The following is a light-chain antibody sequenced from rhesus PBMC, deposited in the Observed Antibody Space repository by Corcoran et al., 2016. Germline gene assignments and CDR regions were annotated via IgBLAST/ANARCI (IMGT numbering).Light chain of an antibody. CDR3: QQGYSTPLT. CDR1: QGISNA. CDR2: VAL. V-gene: IGKV1-33*02. J-gene: IGKJ3*01. Sequence: DIQMSQSPSSLSASVGDKVTITCRASQGISNALAWYQQKPGKAPKLLIHVALSLERGVPSRFSGSRSGTDFHLTISSLQPEDFATYFCQQGYSTPLTFVPGTKLAIK.